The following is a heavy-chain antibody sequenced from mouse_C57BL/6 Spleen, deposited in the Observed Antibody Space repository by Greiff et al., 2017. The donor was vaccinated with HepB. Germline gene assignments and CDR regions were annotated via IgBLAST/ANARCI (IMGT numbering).Heavy chain of an antibody. Sequence: QVQLQQPGAELVRPGSSVKLSCKASGYTFTSYWMHWVKQRPIQGLEWIGNIDPSDSETHYNQKFKDKATLTVDKSSSTAYMQLSSLTSEDSAVYYCARKSPYYSNYWGWYFDVWGTGTTVTVSS. CDR3: ARKSPYYSNYWGWYFDV. J-gene: IGHJ1*03. CDR1: GYTFTSYW. D-gene: IGHD2-5*01. CDR2: IDPSDSET. V-gene: IGHV1-52*01.